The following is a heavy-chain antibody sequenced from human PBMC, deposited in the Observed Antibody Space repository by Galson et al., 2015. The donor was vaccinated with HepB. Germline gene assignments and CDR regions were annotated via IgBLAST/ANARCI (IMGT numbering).Heavy chain of an antibody. J-gene: IGHJ3*02. V-gene: IGHV3-21*01. D-gene: IGHD1-26*01. Sequence: SLRLSCAASGFTFSSYSMNWVRQAPGKGLEWVSSISSSSSYIYYADSVKGRFTISRDNAKNSLYLQMNSLRAEDTAVYYCARVKMWWELFDAFDIWGQGTMVTVSS. CDR3: ARVKMWWELFDAFDI. CDR1: GFTFSSYS. CDR2: ISSSSSYI.